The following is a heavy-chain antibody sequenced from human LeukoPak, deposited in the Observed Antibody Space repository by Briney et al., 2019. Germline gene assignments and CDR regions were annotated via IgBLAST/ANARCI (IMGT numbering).Heavy chain of an antibody. CDR3: VRLRRNYDSSGYYYYYDY. D-gene: IGHD3-22*01. Sequence: GGSLRLSCVASGYTFSSFSINWVRQAPGKGLEWVSSISVRSNYIYYADSVRGRFSISRDDARYSLYLQMDSLRGDDTAVYYCVRLRRNYDSSGYYYYYDYWGQGTLVTVSS. V-gene: IGHV3-21*01. CDR2: ISVRSNYI. J-gene: IGHJ4*02. CDR1: GYTFSSFS.